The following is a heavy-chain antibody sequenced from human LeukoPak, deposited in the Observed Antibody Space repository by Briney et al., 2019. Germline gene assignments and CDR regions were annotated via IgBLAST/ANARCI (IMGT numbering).Heavy chain of an antibody. D-gene: IGHD3-3*01. Sequence: GGSLRLSCSASGFXFSRCPMTWVRQAPGKGLEWVSGISDSGDTTYYADSVKGRFTISRDNSKNTLYLQMNSLRAEDTAIYYCAKMGSPHYDFWSGYMWGQGTLVTVSS. J-gene: IGHJ4*02. CDR1: GFXFSRCP. CDR3: AKMGSPHYDFWSGYM. CDR2: ISDSGDTT. V-gene: IGHV3-23*01.